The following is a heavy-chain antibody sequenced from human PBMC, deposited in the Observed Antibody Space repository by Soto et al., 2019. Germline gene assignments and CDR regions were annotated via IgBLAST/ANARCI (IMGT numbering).Heavy chain of an antibody. V-gene: IGHV4-31*03. CDR2: IYYSGST. Sequence: PSETLSLTCTVSGGSISSGGYYWSWIRQHPGKGLEWVGYIYYSGSTYYNPSLKSRVTISVDTSKNQFSLKLSSVTAADTAVYYCASGDSSSWYWFDPWSQGTLVTVSS. D-gene: IGHD6-13*01. CDR1: GGSISSGGYY. J-gene: IGHJ5*02. CDR3: ASGDSSSWYWFDP.